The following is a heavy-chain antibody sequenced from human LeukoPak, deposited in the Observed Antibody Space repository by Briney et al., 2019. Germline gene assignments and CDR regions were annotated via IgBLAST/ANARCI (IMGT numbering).Heavy chain of an antibody. J-gene: IGHJ4*02. Sequence: SEALSLTCTVSGGSISSNNYYLSWISQPPGKGLEWIRYIYYSGSTNYNPSLKSRVTISVDTSKNQFSLKLTSVTAADTAVYYCARGPTTVATIFDYWGQGTLVTVSS. D-gene: IGHD5-12*01. CDR1: GGSISSNNYY. CDR2: IYYSGST. V-gene: IGHV4-61*01. CDR3: ARGPTTVATIFDY.